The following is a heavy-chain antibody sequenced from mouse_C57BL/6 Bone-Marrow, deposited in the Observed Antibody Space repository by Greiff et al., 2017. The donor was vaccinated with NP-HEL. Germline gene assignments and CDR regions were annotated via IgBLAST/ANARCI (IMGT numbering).Heavy chain of an antibody. CDR3: ARLLRGDYFDY. J-gene: IGHJ2*01. D-gene: IGHD1-1*01. Sequence: QVQLQQSGAELVMPGASVKLSCKASGYTFTSYWMHWVKQRPGQGLEWIGEIDPSDSYTNYNQTFKGKSTLTVDKSSSTAYMQLSSLTSEDSAVYYCARLLRGDYFDYWGQGTTLTVSS. V-gene: IGHV1-69*01. CDR2: IDPSDSYT. CDR1: GYTFTSYW.